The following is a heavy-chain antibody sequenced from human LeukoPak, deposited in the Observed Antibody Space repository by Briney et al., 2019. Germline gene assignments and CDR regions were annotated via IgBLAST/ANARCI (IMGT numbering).Heavy chain of an antibody. V-gene: IGHV5-51*01. Sequence: PGESRKISCKGSGYSFTSYWIGWVRQMPGKGLEWMGIIYPVDSDTRYSPSFQGQVTISANKSISTAYLQWSSLKASDTAMYYCARSSAYYDFWSGYRSHHAFDIWGQGTMVTVSS. D-gene: IGHD3-3*01. CDR2: IYPVDSDT. CDR1: GYSFTSYW. CDR3: ARSSAYYDFWSGYRSHHAFDI. J-gene: IGHJ3*02.